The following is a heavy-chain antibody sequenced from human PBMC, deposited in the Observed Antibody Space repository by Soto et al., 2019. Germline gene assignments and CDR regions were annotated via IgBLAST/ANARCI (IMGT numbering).Heavy chain of an antibody. CDR1: GFTVSSNY. CDR3: ARSTMVRGVINLYYFDY. CDR2: IYSGGST. Sequence: GSLRLSCAASGFTVSSNYMSWVRQAPGKGLEWVSVIYSGGSTYYADSVKGRFTISRDNSKNTLYLQMNSLRAEDTAVYYCARSTMVRGVINLYYFDYWGQGTLVTVS. J-gene: IGHJ4*02. D-gene: IGHD3-10*01. V-gene: IGHV3-53*01.